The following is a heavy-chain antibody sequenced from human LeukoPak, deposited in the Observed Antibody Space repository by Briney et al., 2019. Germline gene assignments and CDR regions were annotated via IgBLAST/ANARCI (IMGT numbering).Heavy chain of an antibody. J-gene: IGHJ4*02. Sequence: PSETLSLTCTVSGGSISSYYWSWLRQPAGKGLEWIGRIYTSGSTNYNPSLKSRVTMSVDTSKNQFSLKLSSVTAADTAVYYCAADYYDSSGYYYYFDYWGQGTLVTVSS. CDR2: IYTSGST. D-gene: IGHD3-22*01. CDR1: GGSISSYY. CDR3: AADYYDSSGYYYYFDY. V-gene: IGHV4-4*07.